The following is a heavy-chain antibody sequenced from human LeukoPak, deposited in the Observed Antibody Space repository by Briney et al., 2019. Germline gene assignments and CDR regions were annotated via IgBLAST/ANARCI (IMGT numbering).Heavy chain of an antibody. CDR2: ISSSGSTI. J-gene: IGHJ4*02. D-gene: IGHD3-22*01. Sequence: GGSLRLSCAASGFTFSSYEMNWVRQAPGKGLEWVSYISSSGSTIYYADSVKGRFTISRDNAKNSLYLQMNSLRTEDTAVYYCARGVYYYDSSGYSLFGYWGQGTLVTVSS. V-gene: IGHV3-48*03. CDR1: GFTFSSYE. CDR3: ARGVYYYDSSGYSLFGY.